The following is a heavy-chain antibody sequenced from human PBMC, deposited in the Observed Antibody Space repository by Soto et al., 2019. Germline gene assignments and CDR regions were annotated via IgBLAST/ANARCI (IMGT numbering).Heavy chain of an antibody. V-gene: IGHV5-51*01. Sequence: GESLKISCKGSGYKFIDYWIGWVRQLPGKGLEWMGIIYPSDSDIRYRPSFQGQVTISVDKSISTAYLQWSSLKASDTATYYCARQDYSNYRGGMDVWGQGTTVTVSS. CDR1: GYKFIDYW. J-gene: IGHJ6*02. CDR3: ARQDYSNYRGGMDV. CDR2: IYPSDSDI. D-gene: IGHD2-2*01.